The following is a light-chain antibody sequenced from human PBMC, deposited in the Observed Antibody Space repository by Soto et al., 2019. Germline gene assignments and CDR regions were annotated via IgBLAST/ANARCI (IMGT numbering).Light chain of an antibody. CDR1: QSVSSN. Sequence: EIVMTQSPATLSVSPGERATLSCRASQSVSSNLAWYQQKPGQAPRLLIYGASTRATGIPARFSGSGSGTEFTLTISSLQSEDFAVFYCQQYNDWPWTFGQATNVEIK. CDR3: QQYNDWPWT. CDR2: GAS. V-gene: IGKV3-15*01. J-gene: IGKJ1*01.